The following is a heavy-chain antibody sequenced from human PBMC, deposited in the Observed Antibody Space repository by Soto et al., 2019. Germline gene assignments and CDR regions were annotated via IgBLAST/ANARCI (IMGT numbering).Heavy chain of an antibody. CDR3: ARAVSTRDYDYVWGSYTYYGMDV. V-gene: IGHV4-31*03. CDR1: GGSISSGGYY. D-gene: IGHD3-16*01. J-gene: IGHJ6*02. CDR2: IYYSGST. Sequence: QVQLQESGPGLVKPSQTLFLTCTVSGGSISSGGYYWSWIRQHPGKGLEWIGYIYYSGSTYYNPSLKSRVTISVDTSKNLFSLKLSSVTAADTAVYYCARAVSTRDYDYVWGSYTYYGMDVWGQGTTVTVSS.